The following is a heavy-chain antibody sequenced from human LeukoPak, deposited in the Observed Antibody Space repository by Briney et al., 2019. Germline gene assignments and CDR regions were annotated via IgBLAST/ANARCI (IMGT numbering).Heavy chain of an antibody. CDR3: ARWALGYKDMDV. D-gene: IGHD5-12*01. CDR1: GYTFTSYD. J-gene: IGHJ6*03. V-gene: IGHV1-8*01. CDR2: TNPNSGNT. Sequence: ASVKVSCKASGYTFTSYDINWVRQATGQGLEWMGWTNPNSGNTGYAQKFQGRVTMTRNTSISTAYMELSSLRSEDTAVYYCARWALGYKDMDVWGKGTTVTVSS.